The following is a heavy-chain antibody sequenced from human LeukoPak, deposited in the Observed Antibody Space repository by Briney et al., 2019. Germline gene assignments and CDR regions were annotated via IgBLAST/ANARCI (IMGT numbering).Heavy chain of an antibody. D-gene: IGHD6-13*01. CDR1: GGSISSGAYS. CDR2: IYHTGST. Sequence: PSETLSLTCAVSGGSISSGAYSWSWIRQPPGKGLEWIGYIYHTGSTYYNPSLKSRVTISVDRSKNQFSLKLSSVTAADTAVYYCAREFRIAAAGRELNWFDPWGQGTLVTVSS. V-gene: IGHV4-30-2*01. CDR3: AREFRIAAAGRELNWFDP. J-gene: IGHJ5*02.